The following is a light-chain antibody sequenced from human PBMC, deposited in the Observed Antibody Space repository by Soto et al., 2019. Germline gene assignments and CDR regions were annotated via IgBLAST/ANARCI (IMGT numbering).Light chain of an antibody. J-gene: IGKJ5*01. CDR1: ESVSRN. CDR2: DAS. V-gene: IGKV3-15*01. CDR3: QQYNSWPPIN. Sequence: EVVMTQSPATLSVSPWERATLSFRSSESVSRNLAWYQQKPGQAPRLLIYDASTRATGIPDRFSGGGSGTEFTLTISSLQSEDFVVYYCQQYNSWPPINFGQGTRLEIK.